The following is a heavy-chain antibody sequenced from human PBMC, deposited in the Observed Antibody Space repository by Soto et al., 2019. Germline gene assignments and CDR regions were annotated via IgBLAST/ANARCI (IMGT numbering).Heavy chain of an antibody. Sequence: PGGSLRLSCAASGFTFSSYSMNWVRQAPGKGLEWVSSISSSSSYIYYADSVKGRFTISRDNAKNSLYLQMNSLRAEDTAVYYCARDGASGGVVVPAAIVDTYYYGMDVWGQGTTVTVSS. CDR3: ARDGASGGVVVPAAIVDTYYYGMDV. CDR2: ISSSSSYI. CDR1: GFTFSSYS. V-gene: IGHV3-21*01. J-gene: IGHJ6*02. D-gene: IGHD2-2*02.